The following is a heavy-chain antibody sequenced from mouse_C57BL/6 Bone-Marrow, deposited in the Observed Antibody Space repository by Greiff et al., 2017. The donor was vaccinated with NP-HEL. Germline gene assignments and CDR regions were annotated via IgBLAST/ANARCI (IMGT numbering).Heavy chain of an antibody. J-gene: IGHJ1*03. D-gene: IGHD1-1*01. CDR1: GYTFTSYW. CDR3: ARYYYGSWGWYFEV. Sequence: QVQLQQSGADLVKPGASVKLSCKASGYTFTSYWMHWVKQRPGRGLEWIGRIDPNSGGTKFNEKFKTKATLTVDKPSSTAYMQLSSLTSEDSAVYYCARYYYGSWGWYFEVWGTGTTVMVSS. V-gene: IGHV1-72*01. CDR2: IDPNSGGT.